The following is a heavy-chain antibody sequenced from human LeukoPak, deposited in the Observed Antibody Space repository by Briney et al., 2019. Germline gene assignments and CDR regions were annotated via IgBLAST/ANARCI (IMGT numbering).Heavy chain of an antibody. V-gene: IGHV3-21*01. CDR3: AKDLSPYYYDSSGHYIPHDAFDI. J-gene: IGHJ3*02. Sequence: GGSLRLSCAASGFTFSSYSMNWVRQAPGKGLEWVSSISSSSSYIYYADSVKGRFTISRDNAKNSLYLQMNSLRAEDTAVYYCAKDLSPYYYDSSGHYIPHDAFDIWGRGTMVTVS. D-gene: IGHD3-22*01. CDR2: ISSSSSYI. CDR1: GFTFSSYS.